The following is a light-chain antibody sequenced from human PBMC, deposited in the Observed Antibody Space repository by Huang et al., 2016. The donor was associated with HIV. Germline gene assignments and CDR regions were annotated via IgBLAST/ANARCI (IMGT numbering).Light chain of an antibody. V-gene: IGKV3-20*01. CDR2: AAS. Sequence: EVVLTQSPATLSLSPGERATLSCRASQSISSGYLAWYQQKPGQAPRLLIYAASNRAAGIPDRFSGSGSGTVFTLTISRLEPEDFAIYYCQQFRNSLTFGGGTKVEIK. CDR1: QSISSGY. CDR3: QQFRNSLT. J-gene: IGKJ4*01.